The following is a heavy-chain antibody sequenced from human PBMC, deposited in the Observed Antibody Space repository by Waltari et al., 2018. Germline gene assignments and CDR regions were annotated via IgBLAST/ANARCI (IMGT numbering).Heavy chain of an antibody. D-gene: IGHD3-3*01. CDR1: GYTFTGYY. CDR3: ARGDFRLSYYYMDV. J-gene: IGHJ6*03. CDR2: ISPNSGDT. V-gene: IGHV1-2*02. Sequence: QVQLVQSGAEVKKPGASVKVSCKASGYTFTGYYIHWVRQAPGQGLGWMGWISPNSGDTNYAQKFQGRVTMTRDTSTTTAYMELSRLTSDDTAVFYCARGDFRLSYYYMDVWGKGTTVTVSS.